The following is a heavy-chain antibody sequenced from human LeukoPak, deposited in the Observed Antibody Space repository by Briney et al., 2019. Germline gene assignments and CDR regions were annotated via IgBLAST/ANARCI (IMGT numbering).Heavy chain of an antibody. D-gene: IGHD6-19*01. Sequence: PGRSLRLSCAASGFTLSSYGMHWVRQAPCKGLEWVAVRWYDGSDKYYADSVKGRFTISRDNSKTTLYLQMNSLRAEDTAVYYCARDYVAYRSYAYYFDYWGQGTLVTVSS. J-gene: IGHJ4*02. CDR2: RWYDGSDK. CDR3: ARDYVAYRSYAYYFDY. CDR1: GFTLSSYG. V-gene: IGHV3-33*01.